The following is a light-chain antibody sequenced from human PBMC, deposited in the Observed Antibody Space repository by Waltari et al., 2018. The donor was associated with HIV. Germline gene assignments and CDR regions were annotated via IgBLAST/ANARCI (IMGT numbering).Light chain of an antibody. CDR1: QGVGSY. CDR3: QQLKTYPVT. Sequence: IQLTQSPSFLSASVGDRVRITCRATQGVGSYLAWYQKKPGKAPKLLIYAVSVLQSGVPSRFSGSGSGTEVTLTISGLQPEDLATYFCQQLKTYPVTFGGGTKV. J-gene: IGKJ4*02. V-gene: IGKV1-9*01. CDR2: AVS.